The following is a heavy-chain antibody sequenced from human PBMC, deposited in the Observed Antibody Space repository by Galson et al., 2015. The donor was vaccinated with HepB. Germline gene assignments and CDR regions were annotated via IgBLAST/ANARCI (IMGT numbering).Heavy chain of an antibody. J-gene: IGHJ6*02. V-gene: IGHV1-18*01. CDR3: ARRAMAKHYYYYGIDV. CDR2: ISAYNGNT. Sequence: SVKVSCKASGYTFTSYGISWVRQAPGQGLEWMGWISAYNGNTNYAQKLQGRVTMTTDTSTSTAYMELRSLRSDDTAVYYCARRAMAKHYYYYGIDVWGQGTTVTVSS. D-gene: IGHD5-24*01. CDR1: GYTFTSYG.